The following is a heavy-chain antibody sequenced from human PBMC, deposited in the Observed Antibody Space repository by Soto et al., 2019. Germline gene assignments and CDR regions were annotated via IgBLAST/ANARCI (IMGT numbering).Heavy chain of an antibody. V-gene: IGHV3-30*18. D-gene: IGHD5-18*01. CDR3: AKDREDTAMIFDS. Sequence: QVQLVESGGGVVQPGRSLRLSCAAPGFTFRSYGMHWVRQVPGKGLEWVADITHDGNTQYYAASVKSRFTISRDNSKNTLYLQMNSLRAEDTAAYSCAKDREDTAMIFDSWGQGALVTVSS. J-gene: IGHJ4*02. CDR2: ITHDGNTQ. CDR1: GFTFRSYG.